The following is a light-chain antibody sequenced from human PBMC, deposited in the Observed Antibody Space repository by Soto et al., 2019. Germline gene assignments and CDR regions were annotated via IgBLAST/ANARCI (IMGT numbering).Light chain of an antibody. V-gene: IGLV2-14*01. CDR3: TSYSRSSTYVV. CDR2: EVS. CDR1: SSDVGDYKY. J-gene: IGLJ2*01. Sequence: QAVVTQPASVSGFPGQSITISCTGTSSDVGDYKYVCWYQQLPGRAPRLMIYEVSNRTSGVSNRFSGSKSGNTASLTISGLQAEDEGDYYCTSYSRSSTYVVFGGGTKLAVL.